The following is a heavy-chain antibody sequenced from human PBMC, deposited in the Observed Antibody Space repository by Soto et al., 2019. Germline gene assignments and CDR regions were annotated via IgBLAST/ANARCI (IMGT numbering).Heavy chain of an antibody. D-gene: IGHD3-10*01. CDR2: ISYDGSNK. Sequence: GSLRLSCAASGFTFNSYGMHWVRQAPGKGLEWVAVISYDGSNKYYADSVKGRFTISRDNSKNTLYLQMNSLRAEDTAVYYCALAPAYYYGSGSYYNPMYYFDYWGQGTLVTVSS. CDR3: ALAPAYYYGSGSYYNPMYYFDY. CDR1: GFTFNSYG. V-gene: IGHV3-30*03. J-gene: IGHJ4*02.